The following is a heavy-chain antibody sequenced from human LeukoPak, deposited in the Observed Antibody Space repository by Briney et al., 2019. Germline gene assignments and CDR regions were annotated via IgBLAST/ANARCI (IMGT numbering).Heavy chain of an antibody. J-gene: IGHJ3*02. CDR1: GYSFTSYW. CDR2: IYPGDSAT. CDR3: ARPERCSSTSCYAGDAFDI. Sequence: GESLKISCQGSGYSFTSYWIGWVRQMPGKGLEWMGIIYPGDSATRNSPSFQGQVTISADKAISTAYLQWSSLKASDTAMYYCARPERCSSTSCYAGDAFDIWGQGTMVTVSS. V-gene: IGHV5-51*01. D-gene: IGHD2-2*01.